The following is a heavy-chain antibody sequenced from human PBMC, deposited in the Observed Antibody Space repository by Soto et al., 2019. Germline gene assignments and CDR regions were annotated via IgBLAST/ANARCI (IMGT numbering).Heavy chain of an antibody. CDR2: IYYSGST. CDR3: ARVPFYHSRGRSYYVDY. CDR1: GGSISSGDYY. V-gene: IGHV4-30-4*01. J-gene: IGHJ4*02. D-gene: IGHD3-22*01. Sequence: SETLSLTCTVSGGSISSGDYYWSWIRQPPGKGLECIGYIYYSGSTYYNPSLKSRVTISVDTSNNQFSLKLSYVTAADTAVYYCARVPFYHSRGRSYYVDYWGPGTLVTVSS.